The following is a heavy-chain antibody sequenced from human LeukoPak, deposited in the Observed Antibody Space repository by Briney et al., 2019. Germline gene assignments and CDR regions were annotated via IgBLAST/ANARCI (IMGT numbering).Heavy chain of an antibody. CDR3: ASRLYGSGSYPAFDY. Sequence: VASVKVSCKASGGTFSSYAISWVRQAPGQGLEWMGGIIPIFGTANYAQKFQGRVTITADESTSTAYMELSSLRSEDTAVYYCASRLYGSGSYPAFDYWGQGTLVTVSS. J-gene: IGHJ4*02. V-gene: IGHV1-69*13. CDR1: GGTFSSYA. D-gene: IGHD3-10*01. CDR2: IIPIFGTA.